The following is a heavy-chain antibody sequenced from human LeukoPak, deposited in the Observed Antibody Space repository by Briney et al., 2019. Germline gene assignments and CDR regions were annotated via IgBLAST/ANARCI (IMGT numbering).Heavy chain of an antibody. CDR1: GYSISSGYY. Sequence: SETLSLTCTVSGYSISSGYYWGWIRQPPGKGLEWIGSIYHSGSTYYNPSLKSRVTISVDTSKNQFSLKLSSVTAADTAVYYCARRPYRYYYDSSGSGYWGQGTLVTVSS. CDR3: ARRPYRYYYDSSGSGY. V-gene: IGHV4-38-2*02. CDR2: IYHSGST. J-gene: IGHJ4*02. D-gene: IGHD3-22*01.